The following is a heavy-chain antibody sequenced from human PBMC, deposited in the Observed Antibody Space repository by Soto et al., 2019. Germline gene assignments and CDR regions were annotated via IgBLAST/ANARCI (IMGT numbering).Heavy chain of an antibody. CDR3: ARDYYDSSGYRGYAFDI. J-gene: IGHJ3*02. CDR2: IWYDGSNK. Sequence: GGSLRLSCAASGFTFSSYGMHWVRQAPGKXLEWVAVIWYDGSNKYYADSVKGRFAISRDNSKNTLYLQMNSLRAEDTAVYYCARDYYDSSGYRGYAFDIWGQGAMVTVSS. CDR1: GFTFSSYG. D-gene: IGHD3-22*01. V-gene: IGHV3-33*01.